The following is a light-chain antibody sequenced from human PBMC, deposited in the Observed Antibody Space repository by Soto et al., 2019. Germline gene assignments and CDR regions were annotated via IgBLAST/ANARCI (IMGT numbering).Light chain of an antibody. J-gene: IGKJ1*01. V-gene: IGKV1-5*03. CDR3: QHYNNWPST. CDR1: DNIVHW. Sequence: DIQMTQSPSTLSASVGDRVAITCRASDNIVHWVAWYQQKPGKAPKLLIYKAANLADEVPSRFAGSGSGTDFTLTITRLQPDDFATYYCQHYNNWPSTFGQGTKVDTK. CDR2: KAA.